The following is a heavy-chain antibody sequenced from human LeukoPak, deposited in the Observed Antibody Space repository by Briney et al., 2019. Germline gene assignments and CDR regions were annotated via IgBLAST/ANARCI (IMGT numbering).Heavy chain of an antibody. CDR1: GGSFSGYY. D-gene: IGHD6-6*01. CDR3: ARAGSIAARRSPSDY. CDR2: INHSGST. V-gene: IGHV4-34*01. J-gene: IGHJ4*02. Sequence: SETLSLTCAVYGGSFSGYYWSWVRQPPGKGLEWIGEINHSGSTNYNPSLKSRVTISVDTSKNQFSLELSSVTAADTAVYYCARAGSIAARRSPSDYWGQGTLVTVSS.